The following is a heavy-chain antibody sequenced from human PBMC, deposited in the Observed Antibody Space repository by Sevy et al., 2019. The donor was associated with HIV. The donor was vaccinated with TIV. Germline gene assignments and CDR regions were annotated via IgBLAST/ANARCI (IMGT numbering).Heavy chain of an antibody. CDR3: ARDLEEWELRYLGY. CDR2: IWYDGKNA. V-gene: IGHV3-33*01. CDR1: GFTFSSFG. J-gene: IGHJ4*02. Sequence: GESLKISCAASGFTFSSFGMYWARQAPGEGLEWVAIIWYDGKNALYADSVEGRFTISRDNSKNTLYLQMNSLRAEETAVYYCARDLEEWELRYLGYWGQGTLVTVSS. D-gene: IGHD1-26*01.